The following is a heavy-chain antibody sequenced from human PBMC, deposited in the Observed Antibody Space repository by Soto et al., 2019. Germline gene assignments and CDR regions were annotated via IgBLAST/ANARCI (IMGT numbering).Heavy chain of an antibody. CDR1: GFSLSTSGVG. CDR3: ARTGIAVAGTRAPFDY. J-gene: IGHJ4*02. CDR2: IYWDDDK. V-gene: IGHV2-5*02. Sequence: SGPTLVKPTQTLTLTCTFSGFSLSTSGVGVGWIRQPPGKALEWLALIYWDDDKRYSPSLKSRLTITKDTSKNQVVLTMTNMDPVDTATYYCARTGIAVAGTRAPFDYWGQGTLVTVSS. D-gene: IGHD6-19*01.